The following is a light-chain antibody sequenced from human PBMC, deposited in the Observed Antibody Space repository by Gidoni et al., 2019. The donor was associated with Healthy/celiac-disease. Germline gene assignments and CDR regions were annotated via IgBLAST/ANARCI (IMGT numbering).Light chain of an antibody. CDR2: GAS. J-gene: IGKJ3*01. V-gene: IGKV3-20*01. CDR3: QQYGSSPFT. CDR1: QSVSSSY. Sequence: EIVSTQSPGTLSLSPGERATLSCRASQSVSSSYFAWYQQKPGQAPRLLIYGASSRATGIPDRFSGSGSGTDFTLTMSRLEPEDFAVYYCQQYGSSPFTFGPGTKVDIK.